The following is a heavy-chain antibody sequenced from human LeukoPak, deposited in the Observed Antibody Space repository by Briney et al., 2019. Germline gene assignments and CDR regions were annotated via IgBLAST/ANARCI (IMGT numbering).Heavy chain of an antibody. V-gene: IGHV4-59*11. J-gene: IGHJ5*02. CDR3: ARGGYYYDSNGYNWFDP. D-gene: IGHD3-22*01. CDR1: GGSIGSHT. Sequence: PSETLSLTCTVSGGSIGSHTWSWIRQPPGKGLEWIGYIYYTGSTNYNPSPKSRVTMSVDTSKNQFSLELSSVTAADTAIYYCARGGYYYDSNGYNWFDPWGQGTLVTVSS. CDR2: IYYTGST.